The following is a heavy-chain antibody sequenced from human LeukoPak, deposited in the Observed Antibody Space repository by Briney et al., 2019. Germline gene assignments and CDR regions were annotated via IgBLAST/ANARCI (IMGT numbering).Heavy chain of an antibody. CDR2: ISSSGSTI. Sequence: PGGSLRLSCAASGFTFSSYEMNWVRQAPGKGLEWVSYISSSGSTIYYADSVKGRFTISRDNAKNSLYLQMNSLRAEDMAVYYCARDDYGGYYYYYGMDVWGQGTTVTVSS. J-gene: IGHJ6*02. D-gene: IGHD4-17*01. CDR1: GFTFSSYE. V-gene: IGHV3-48*03. CDR3: ARDDYGGYYYYYGMDV.